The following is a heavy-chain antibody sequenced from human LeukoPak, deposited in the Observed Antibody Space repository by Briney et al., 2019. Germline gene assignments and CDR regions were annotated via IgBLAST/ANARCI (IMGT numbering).Heavy chain of an antibody. CDR2: IIPIFGIA. Sequence: SVKLSCKASGGTFRSYAIIWVRQARGQGLVWMGRIIPIFGIANYAEEFEGRVTITADKSTSTAYMELSSLRSEDTAVYYWARDLIAAAGKVTYGMDVWGQGTTVTVSS. V-gene: IGHV1-69*04. CDR1: GGTFRSYA. CDR3: ARDLIAAAGKVTYGMDV. D-gene: IGHD6-13*01. J-gene: IGHJ6*02.